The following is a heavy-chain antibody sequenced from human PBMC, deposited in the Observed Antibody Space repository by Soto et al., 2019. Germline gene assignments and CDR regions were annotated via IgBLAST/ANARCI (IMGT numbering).Heavy chain of an antibody. J-gene: IGHJ6*02. Sequence: GGSLRLSCAASGFTFSSYEMNWVRQAPGKGLEWVSYISSSGSTIYYADSVKGRFTISRDNAKNSLYLQMNSLRAEGTALYYCVRSPQPMIVVVITSRYGMDVWGQGTTVTVSS. CDR2: ISSSGSTI. CDR1: GFTFSSYE. CDR3: VRSPQPMIVVVITSRYGMDV. V-gene: IGHV3-48*03. D-gene: IGHD3-22*01.